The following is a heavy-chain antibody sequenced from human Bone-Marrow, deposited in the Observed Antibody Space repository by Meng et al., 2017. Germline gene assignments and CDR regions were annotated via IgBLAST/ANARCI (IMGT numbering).Heavy chain of an antibody. D-gene: IGHD5-18*01. CDR2: INPNSGGT. CDR3: AREPDVDTARGDY. J-gene: IGHJ4*02. Sequence: VQRGQSGAEGKKPGAAVKVSCKASGYTFTGYYMHWVRQAPGQGLEWMGRINPNSGGTNYAQKFQGRVTMTRDTSISTAYMELSRLRSDDTAVYYCAREPDVDTARGDYWGQGTLVTVSS. V-gene: IGHV1-2*06. CDR1: GYTFTGYY.